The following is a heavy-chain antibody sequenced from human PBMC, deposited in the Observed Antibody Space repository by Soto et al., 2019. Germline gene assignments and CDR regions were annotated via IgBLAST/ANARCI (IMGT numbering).Heavy chain of an antibody. CDR1: RGSISSGGYY. Sequence: QVQLQESGPGLVKPSQTLSLTCTVSRGSISSGGYYWSWIRQHPGKGLEWIGYIYYSKSPYYNPSLKSRVTISLATSKNQFSLRMTSVTGADTAVYYCARSVFPWGQGTLVTVSS. CDR2: IYYSKSP. J-gene: IGHJ5*02. V-gene: IGHV4-31*03. CDR3: ARSVFP.